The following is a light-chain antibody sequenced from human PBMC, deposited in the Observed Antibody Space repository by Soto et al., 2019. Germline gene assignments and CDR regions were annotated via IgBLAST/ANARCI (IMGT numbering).Light chain of an antibody. CDR1: QSIAGY. V-gene: IGKV1-39*01. Sequence: DIQMTQSPSSLSASVGDRVTITCRASQSIAGYLKWHQQKPGKAPKVLISDESTLQSGVPSRFDGSGSGTDFTFTISSLQTEDSATYYCQQSYTVPLTFGGGTKVEIK. J-gene: IGKJ4*01. CDR2: DES. CDR3: QQSYTVPLT.